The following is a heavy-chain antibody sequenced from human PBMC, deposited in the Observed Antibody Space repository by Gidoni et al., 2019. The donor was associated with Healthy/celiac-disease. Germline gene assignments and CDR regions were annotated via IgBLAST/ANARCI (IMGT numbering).Heavy chain of an antibody. Sequence: QVQLVASGGGVVQPGRSLRLSCAASGFTFSSYGMHWVRQAPGKGLEWVAVIWYDGSNKYYADSVKGRFTISRDNSKNTLYLQMNSLRAEDTAVYYCAREVAAAGLWFDPWGQGTLVTVSS. V-gene: IGHV3-33*01. CDR3: AREVAAAGLWFDP. J-gene: IGHJ5*02. CDR2: IWYDGSNK. CDR1: GFTFSSYG. D-gene: IGHD6-13*01.